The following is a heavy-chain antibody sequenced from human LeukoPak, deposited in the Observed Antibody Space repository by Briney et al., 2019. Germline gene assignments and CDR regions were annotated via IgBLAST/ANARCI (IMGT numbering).Heavy chain of an antibody. Sequence: SETLSFTCTVSGGSISSYYWSWIRQPPGKGLEWIGYIYYSGSTNYNPSLKSRVTISVDTSKNQFSLKLSSVTAADTAVYYCAREDYSSSWYYFDYWGQGTLVTVSS. CDR3: AREDYSSSWYYFDY. V-gene: IGHV4-59*01. J-gene: IGHJ4*02. CDR2: IYYSGST. CDR1: GGSISSYY. D-gene: IGHD6-13*01.